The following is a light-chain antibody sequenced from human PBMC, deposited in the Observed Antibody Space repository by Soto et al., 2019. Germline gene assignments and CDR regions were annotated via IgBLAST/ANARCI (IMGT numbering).Light chain of an antibody. CDR1: QSISTY. CDR3: QQSYSTPRT. Sequence: DIQMTQSPSSLSASPGDRVTITCRASQSISTYLNWYQQKVGKAPKLLIYAASILQSGIPSRFSGSGSGTXXXXXXXXXXXEDFXAYYCQQSYSTPRTFGQGTKLEIK. J-gene: IGKJ2*02. V-gene: IGKV1-39*01. CDR2: AAS.